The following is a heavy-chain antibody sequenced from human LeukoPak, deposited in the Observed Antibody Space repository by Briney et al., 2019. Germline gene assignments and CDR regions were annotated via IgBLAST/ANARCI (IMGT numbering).Heavy chain of an antibody. Sequence: SETLTLTCTVSGGSISSSNYYWGWIRQPPGKGLEWIGSIYYSGSTYYNPSLKSRVTISVDTSKNQFSLKLSSVTAADTAVYYCARLDGYCSGGSCYSVSFVDPWGQGTLVTVSS. J-gene: IGHJ5*02. CDR1: GGSISSSNYY. CDR2: IYYSGST. D-gene: IGHD2-15*01. CDR3: ARLDGYCSGGSCYSVSFVDP. V-gene: IGHV4-39*01.